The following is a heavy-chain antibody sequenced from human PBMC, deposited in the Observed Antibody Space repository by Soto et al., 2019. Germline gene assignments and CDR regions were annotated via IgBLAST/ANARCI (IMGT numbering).Heavy chain of an antibody. D-gene: IGHD6-13*01. CDR3: ERHPERIAQIGWFDP. CDR2: ISSSSSTI. CDR1: GFTFSSYS. J-gene: IGHJ5*02. Sequence: EVQLVESGGGLVQPGGSLRLSCAASGFTFSSYSMNWVRQAPGKGLEWVSYISSSSSTIYYADSVKGRFTISRDNAKNSLYLQMNSLRAEDTAVYYCERHPERIAQIGWFDPWGQGTLVTVSS. V-gene: IGHV3-48*01.